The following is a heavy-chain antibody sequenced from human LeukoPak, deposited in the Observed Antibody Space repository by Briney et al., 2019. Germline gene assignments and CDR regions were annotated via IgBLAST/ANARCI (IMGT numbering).Heavy chain of an antibody. V-gene: IGHV4-59*01. D-gene: IGHD5-12*01. CDR2: IYYSGST. Sequence: SETLSLTCTVSGGSISSYYWSWIRQPPGKGLEWIGYIYYSGSTNYNPSLKSRVTISVDTSKNQFSLKLSSVTAADTAVYYCARVYSGYDYGVGWFDPWGQGTLVTVSS. CDR3: ARVYSGYDYGVGWFDP. CDR1: GGSISSYY. J-gene: IGHJ5*02.